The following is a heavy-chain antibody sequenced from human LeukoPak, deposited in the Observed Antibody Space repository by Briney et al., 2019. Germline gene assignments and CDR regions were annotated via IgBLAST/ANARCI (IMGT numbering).Heavy chain of an antibody. Sequence: GGSLRLSCTASGFTSGDYAMSWFRQAPGKGLERVGCIRSKAYGGTTEYAASVKGRFTISRDDSKSIAYLQMNSLKTECAAVYYCTSQLDYGDYEPFDIWGQGTMVTVSS. D-gene: IGHD4-17*01. CDR1: GFTSGDYA. V-gene: IGHV3-49*03. CDR3: TSQLDYGDYEPFDI. CDR2: IRSKAYGGTT. J-gene: IGHJ3*02.